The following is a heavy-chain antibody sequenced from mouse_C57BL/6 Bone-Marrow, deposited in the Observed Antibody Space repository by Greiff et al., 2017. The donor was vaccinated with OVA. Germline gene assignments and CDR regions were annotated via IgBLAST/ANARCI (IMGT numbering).Heavy chain of an antibody. V-gene: IGHV5-6*01. CDR3: ARPNYYGSSLAY. J-gene: IGHJ3*01. CDR1: GFTFSGYG. Sequence: EVNLVESGGDLVKPGGSLKLSCAASGFTFSGYGMSWVRQTPDKRLEWVATISSGGSYTYYPDSVKGRFTISRDNAKNTLYLQMSSLKSEDTAMYYCARPNYYGSSLAYWGQGTLVTVSA. CDR2: ISSGGSYT. D-gene: IGHD1-1*01.